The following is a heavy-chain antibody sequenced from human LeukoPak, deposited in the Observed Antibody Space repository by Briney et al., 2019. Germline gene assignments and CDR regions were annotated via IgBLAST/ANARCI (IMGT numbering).Heavy chain of an antibody. V-gene: IGHV4-39*01. CDR3: ARGSTSPNWFDL. Sequence: PSETLSLTCTVSGGSISSSSYYWGWIRQPPGKGLEWIGSIYYSGSTYYNPSLKSRVTISVDTSKNQFSLKLSSVTAADTAVYYCARGSTSPNWFDLWGQGTLVTVSS. CDR2: IYYSGST. D-gene: IGHD2-2*01. J-gene: IGHJ5*02. CDR1: GGSISSSSYY.